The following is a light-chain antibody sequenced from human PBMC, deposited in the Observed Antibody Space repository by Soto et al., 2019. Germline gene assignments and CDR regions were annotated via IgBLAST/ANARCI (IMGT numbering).Light chain of an antibody. CDR1: QSVSID. CDR3: QQYGGSPWT. V-gene: IGKV3-20*01. J-gene: IGKJ1*01. CDR2: GAS. Sequence: EIVMTQSPATLSVSPGERATLSCRASQSVSIDLAWYQQRPGQAPRLLIYGASIRATDIPGRFGGHGSGTDFILSINRLEPEDSAVYYCQQYGGSPWTFGQGTKVDIK.